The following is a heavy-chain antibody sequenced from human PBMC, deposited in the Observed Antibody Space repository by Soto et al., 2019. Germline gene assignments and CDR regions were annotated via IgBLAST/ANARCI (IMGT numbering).Heavy chain of an antibody. CDR2: ISAYNGDT. D-gene: IGHD2-8*01. CDR1: GYTFTSHG. V-gene: IGHV1-18*04. J-gene: IGHJ4*02. CDR3: ARTNRQTDYLEGFDF. Sequence: GASVKVSCKTSGYTFTSHGISWVRWAPGRGLEWMGWISAYNGDTKYAQRVQDRVSMTTDTSTATAYIELRSLRFDDTAIYFCARTNRQTDYLEGFDFWGQGTPVTVSS.